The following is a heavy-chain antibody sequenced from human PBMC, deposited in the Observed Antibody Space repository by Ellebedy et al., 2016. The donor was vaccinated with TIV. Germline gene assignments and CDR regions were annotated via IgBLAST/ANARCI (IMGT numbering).Heavy chain of an antibody. D-gene: IGHD7-27*01. Sequence: GGSLRLSCTASGFTFTPYSMNWVRQAPGKGLEWISYISGSTITSYYADSVKGRFSISRDNAKNSLYLQMHGRGVEDTAVYFCARDMAWGNERVIDAFDIWGHGTLVTVSS. J-gene: IGHJ3*02. CDR3: ARDMAWGNERVIDAFDI. CDR2: ISGSTITS. CDR1: GFTFTPYS. V-gene: IGHV3-48*04.